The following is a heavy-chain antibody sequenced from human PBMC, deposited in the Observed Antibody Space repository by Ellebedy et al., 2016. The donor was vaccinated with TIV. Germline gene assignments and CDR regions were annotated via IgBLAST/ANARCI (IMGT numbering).Heavy chain of an antibody. D-gene: IGHD5-24*01. Sequence: AASVKVSCKASGYTFTSCGISWARKAPGQGLEWMGWIRAYNGNTNYAQKLQGRVTMTTETSTRTADMELRILRADDTAVYYCARGSIEDYKEDWFDPWGQGTLVTVSS. J-gene: IGHJ5*02. CDR1: GYTFTSCG. V-gene: IGHV1-18*01. CDR2: IRAYNGNT. CDR3: ARGSIEDYKEDWFDP.